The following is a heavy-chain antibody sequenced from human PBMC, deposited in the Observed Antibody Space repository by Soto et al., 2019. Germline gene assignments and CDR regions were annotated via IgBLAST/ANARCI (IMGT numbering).Heavy chain of an antibody. V-gene: IGHV2-5*02. D-gene: IGHD3-10*01. CDR2: IYWDDDK. Sequence: QITLKESGPTLVKPTQTLTLTCTFSGFSLSTSGVGVGWIRQPPGKALDLLALIYWDDDKRYSPSLKSRLTITKETYKNQVVLTMTNMEPVDTATYYCAHSVVIWFGELIGWFDPWGQGTLVTVSS. J-gene: IGHJ5*02. CDR1: GFSLSTSGVG. CDR3: AHSVVIWFGELIGWFDP.